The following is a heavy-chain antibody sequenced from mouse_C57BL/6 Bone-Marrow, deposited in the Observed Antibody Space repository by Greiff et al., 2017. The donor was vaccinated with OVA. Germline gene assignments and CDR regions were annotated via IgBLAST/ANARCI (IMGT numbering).Heavy chain of an antibody. Sequence: EVQRVESGGGLVKPGGSLKLSCAASGFTFSSYAMSWVRQTPEKRLEWVATISDGGSYTYYPDNVKGRFTISRDKAKNNLYLQMSHLKSEDTAMYYCAREDYCAMDYWGQGTSVTVSS. CDR3: AREDYCAMDY. D-gene: IGHD1-1*02. CDR2: ISDGGSYT. CDR1: GFTFSSYA. V-gene: IGHV5-4*01. J-gene: IGHJ4*01.